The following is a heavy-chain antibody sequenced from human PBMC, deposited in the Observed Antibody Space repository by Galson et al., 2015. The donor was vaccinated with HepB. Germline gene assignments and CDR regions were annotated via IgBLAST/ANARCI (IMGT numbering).Heavy chain of an antibody. CDR3: ARPYSYDSAVYSY. J-gene: IGHJ4*02. CDR2: IYPGDSDT. D-gene: IGHD3-22*01. V-gene: IGHV5-51*03. Sequence: QSGAEVKKPGESLRISCKGSGYTFGNYWIGWVRQMPGKGLEWMGIIYPGDSDTRYNPSFQGQLTISADKSISTAFLQWSSLKASDTAMYYCARPYSYDSAVYSYRGQGTLVTVSS. CDR1: GYTFGNYW.